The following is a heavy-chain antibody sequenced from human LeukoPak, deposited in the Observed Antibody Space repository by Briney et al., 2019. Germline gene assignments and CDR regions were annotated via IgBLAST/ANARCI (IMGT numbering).Heavy chain of an antibody. J-gene: IGHJ6*02. CDR2: IYYSGST. CDR1: GGSTTSYY. D-gene: IGHD1-26*01. Sequence: PSETLSLTCSVSGGSTTSYYWTWIRQPPGKGLEWIGYIYYSGSTNYNPSLKSRVTISLDMSKNQFSLNLSSVTAADTAMYYCARGERRVSGSRPNYYYYGMDVWGQGTTVTVSS. CDR3: ARGERRVSGSRPNYYYYGMDV. V-gene: IGHV4-59*12.